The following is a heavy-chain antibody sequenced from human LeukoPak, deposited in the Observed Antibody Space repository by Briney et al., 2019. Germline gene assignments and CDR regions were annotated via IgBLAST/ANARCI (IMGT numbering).Heavy chain of an antibody. D-gene: IGHD3-22*01. J-gene: IGHJ4*02. CDR2: IKQDGSEK. V-gene: IGHV3-7*01. CDR1: GFIFSSYW. CDR3: ARGWPYYYDSSGYFYFDY. Sequence: GGSLRPSCAASGFIFSSYWMSWVRQAPGKGLEWVANIKQDGSEKYYVDSVKGRFTISRDNAKDSLYLQMNSLRAEDTAVYYCARGWPYYYDSSGYFYFDYWGQGTLVTVSS.